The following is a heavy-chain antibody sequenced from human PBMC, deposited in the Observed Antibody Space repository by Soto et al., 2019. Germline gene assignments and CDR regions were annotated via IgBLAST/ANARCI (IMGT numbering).Heavy chain of an antibody. D-gene: IGHD2-15*01. V-gene: IGHV3-30-3*01. CDR1: GFTFSSYA. CDR3: ARFKGCSGGSCYPYFDY. Sequence: QVQLVESGGGVVQPGRSLRLSCAASGFTFSSYAMHWVRQAPGKGLEWVAVMSYDGSNKYYADSVKGRFTISRDNSKNPRYLQMNSLRAEDTAVYYCARFKGCSGGSCYPYFDYWGQGTLVTVSS. CDR2: MSYDGSNK. J-gene: IGHJ4*02.